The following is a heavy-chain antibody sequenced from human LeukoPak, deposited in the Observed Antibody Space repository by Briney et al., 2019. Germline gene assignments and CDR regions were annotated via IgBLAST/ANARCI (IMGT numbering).Heavy chain of an antibody. Sequence: PGGSLRLSCAASGFTVITNDMTWVRQAPGKGLEWVSVLYSDGNTKYADYVQGRFTISRDNSKNTLYLEMNSLSPDDTAVYYCARGVETLAANTLAYWGQGTLVTVSS. CDR2: LYSDGNT. D-gene: IGHD3-16*01. J-gene: IGHJ4*02. CDR1: GFTVITND. CDR3: ARGVETLAANTLAY. V-gene: IGHV3-53*01.